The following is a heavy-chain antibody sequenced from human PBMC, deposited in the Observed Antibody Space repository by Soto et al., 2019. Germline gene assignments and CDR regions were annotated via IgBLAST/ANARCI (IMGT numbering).Heavy chain of an antibody. CDR3: ARDGSGYSTA. CDR1: GFTFRNHW. CDR2: TNQDGRER. D-gene: IGHD5-18*01. V-gene: IGHV3-7*01. Sequence: EVQLVESGGGLVQPGGSLRLSCVASGFTFRNHWMSWLRQAPGKGLEWVANTNQDGRERYSVDSVKGRFTISRDNAKNSMHLQMNSLRAEDTAVYYCARDGSGYSTAWGQGTLVTVSS. J-gene: IGHJ5*02.